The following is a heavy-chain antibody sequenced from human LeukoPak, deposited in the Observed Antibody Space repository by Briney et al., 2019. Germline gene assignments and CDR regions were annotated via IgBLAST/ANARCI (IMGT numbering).Heavy chain of an antibody. J-gene: IGHJ6*03. D-gene: IGHD2-2*01. CDR1: GGSISSYY. V-gene: IGHV4-59*01. Sequence: SETLSLTCTVSGGSISSYYWSWIRQPPGKGLEWIGYVYNSGNTNSNPSLKSRVTISVDTSKNQFSLKLSSVTAADTAVYYCARDLYCSSTSCDYFYYYYYYMDVWGKGTTVTVSS. CDR3: ARDLYCSSTSCDYFYYYYYYMDV. CDR2: VYNSGNT.